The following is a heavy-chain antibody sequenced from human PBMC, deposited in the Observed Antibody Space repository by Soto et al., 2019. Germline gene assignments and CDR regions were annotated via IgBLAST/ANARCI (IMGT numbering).Heavy chain of an antibody. CDR1: ADPFTGYT. Sequence: QVQLVQSGAEVKKPGSSVKVSCKASADPFTGYTVTWVRQAPGQGLEWVGRVIPILGASNFAQKFQGRVTISADKSTDTAYMVLTGLTSEDTAVYYCARSRGSYYSNFDSWGQGTLVTVS. D-gene: IGHD3-10*01. CDR2: VIPILGAS. CDR3: ARSRGSYYSNFDS. V-gene: IGHV1-69*08. J-gene: IGHJ4*02.